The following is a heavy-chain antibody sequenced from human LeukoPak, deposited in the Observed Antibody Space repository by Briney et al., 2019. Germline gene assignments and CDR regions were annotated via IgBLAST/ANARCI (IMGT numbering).Heavy chain of an antibody. J-gene: IGHJ3*02. CDR2: ISSSGTYV. Sequence: PGGSLRLSCAVSGFTFSDYRMNWVRQAPGKGLEWVSSISSSGTYVYYADSVKGRFTISRDNAKNSLSLQMNSLRADDAAVYYCARASSKQLAGYLPDGFDIWGQGTMVTVSS. V-gene: IGHV3-21*01. CDR3: ARASSKQLAGYLPDGFDI. CDR1: GFTFSDYR. D-gene: IGHD3-9*01.